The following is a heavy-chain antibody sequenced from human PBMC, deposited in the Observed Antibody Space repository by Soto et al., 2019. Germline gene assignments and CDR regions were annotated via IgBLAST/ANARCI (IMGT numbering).Heavy chain of an antibody. J-gene: IGHJ4*02. CDR3: ARLEGLATISYYFDF. CDR2: VYYRGNA. V-gene: IGHV4-39*01. CDR1: DDSIKSDKYY. D-gene: IGHD3-9*01. Sequence: QLQLQESGPGLVKPSETLSLTCSVSDDSIKSDKYYWGWIRQPPGKGLEWIGSVYYRGNAYYNPSLQTRVTISLDKCKSQFSLKLNSVTAADSAVYFCARLEGLATISYYFDFWGPGALVTVSS.